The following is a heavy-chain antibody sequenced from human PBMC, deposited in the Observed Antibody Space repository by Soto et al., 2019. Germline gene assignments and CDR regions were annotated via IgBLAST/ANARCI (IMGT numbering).Heavy chain of an antibody. CDR1: GGSISSYY. J-gene: IGHJ4*02. Sequence: SETLSLTCTVSGGSISSYYWSWIRQPPGKGLEWIGYVYYSGSTDYNPSLKSRVTISVDTSKNHSSLKLSSVTAADTAVYYCARGRIAAAGNLDYWGQGTLVTVSS. CDR2: VYYSGST. V-gene: IGHV4-59*01. CDR3: ARGRIAAAGNLDY. D-gene: IGHD6-13*01.